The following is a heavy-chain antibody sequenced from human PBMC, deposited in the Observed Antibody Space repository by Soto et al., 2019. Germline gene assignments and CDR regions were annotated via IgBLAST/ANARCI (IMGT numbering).Heavy chain of an antibody. CDR3: AREGWPLLQTGMDV. CDR2: ISSSNRTI. D-gene: IGHD2-15*01. Sequence: GGSLRLSCAASGFTFRSYSMNWVRQAPGKGLEWVSYISSSNRTINYADSVKGRFIISRDNAKNSLHLQMHSLRDEDTAVYYCAREGWPLLQTGMDVWGQGTTVTVSS. CDR1: GFTFRSYS. J-gene: IGHJ6*02. V-gene: IGHV3-48*02.